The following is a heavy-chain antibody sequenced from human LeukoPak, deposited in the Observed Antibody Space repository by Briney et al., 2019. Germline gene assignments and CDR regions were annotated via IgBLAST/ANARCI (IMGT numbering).Heavy chain of an antibody. CDR3: AKARAWSYYYDSSGYFDFDY. V-gene: IGHV3-23*01. CDR2: ISGSGGST. CDR1: GFTFSSYA. D-gene: IGHD3-22*01. J-gene: IGHJ4*02. Sequence: GGSLRLSCAASGFTFSSYAMSWVRQAPGKGLEWVSAISGSGGSTYYADSVKGRFTISRDNSKNTLYLQMNSLRAEDTAVYYCAKARAWSYYYDSSGYFDFDYWGQGTLVTVSS.